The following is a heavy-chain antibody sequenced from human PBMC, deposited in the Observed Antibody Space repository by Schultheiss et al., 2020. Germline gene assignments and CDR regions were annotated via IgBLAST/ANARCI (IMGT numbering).Heavy chain of an antibody. D-gene: IGHD4-17*01. CDR1: GGSVSSGSYY. Sequence: SETLSLTCTVSGGSVSSGSYYWSWIRQPPGKGLEWIGYIYYSGSTNYNPSLKSRVTISVDMSKNQFSLKLSSVTAADTAVYYCARGTVTAYYYYYGMDVWGKGTTVTVSS. CDR3: ARGTVTAYYYYYGMDV. V-gene: IGHV4-61*01. CDR2: IYYSGST. J-gene: IGHJ6*04.